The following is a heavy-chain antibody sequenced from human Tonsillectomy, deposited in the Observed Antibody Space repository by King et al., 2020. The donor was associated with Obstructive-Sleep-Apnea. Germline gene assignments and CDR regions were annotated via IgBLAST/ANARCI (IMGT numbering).Heavy chain of an antibody. D-gene: IGHD1-26*01. CDR1: GYIFMDYF. CDR3: ARDVGDLRDYWFFDL. Sequence: VQLVESGAEVKEPGASVKVSCETSGYIFMDYFMHWVRLAPGQGLEWMRWISPKSGRTSYAQKFQGWVTMTRDTSTSTFYLEMSRLTSDDTAVYYCARDVGDLRDYWFFDLWGRGTLVTVSS. CDR2: ISPKSGRT. J-gene: IGHJ2*01. V-gene: IGHV1-2*04.